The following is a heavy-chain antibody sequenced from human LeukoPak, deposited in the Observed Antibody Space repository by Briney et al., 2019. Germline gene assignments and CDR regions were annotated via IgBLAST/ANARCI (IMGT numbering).Heavy chain of an antibody. Sequence: KPSETLSLTRAVYGGSFSGYYWSWIRQPPGKGLEWIGEINHSGSTNYNPSLKSRVTISVDTSKNQFSLKLNSVTAADTAVYYCARRRGYSSSSRDWFDPWGQGTLVTVSS. V-gene: IGHV4-34*01. D-gene: IGHD6-6*01. CDR3: ARRRGYSSSSRDWFDP. J-gene: IGHJ5*02. CDR2: INHSGST. CDR1: GGSFSGYY.